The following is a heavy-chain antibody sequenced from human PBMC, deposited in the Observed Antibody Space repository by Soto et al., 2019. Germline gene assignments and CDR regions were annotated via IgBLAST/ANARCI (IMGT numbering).Heavy chain of an antibody. V-gene: IGHV1-24*01. D-gene: IGHD2-2*01. CDR3: ATVNPEVVPAARPHYYYYYMDV. CDR2: FDPEDGET. Sequence: GASVKVSCKVSGYTLTELSMHWVRQAPGKGLEWMGGFDPEDGETIYAQKFQGRVTMTEDTSTDTAHMELSSLRSEDTAVYYCATVNPEVVPAARPHYYYYYMDVWGKGTTVTVSS. CDR1: GYTLTELS. J-gene: IGHJ6*03.